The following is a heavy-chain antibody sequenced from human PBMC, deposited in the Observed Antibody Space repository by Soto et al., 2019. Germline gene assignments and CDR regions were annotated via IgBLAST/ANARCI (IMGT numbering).Heavy chain of an antibody. Sequence: QVQLVQSGAEVRKPGASVKVSCKASGYTFTNYGISWVRQAPGHGLEWMGWISSYNGNTNYAQKFQGRVTMTTDTSTSTAYIELRSLRSDDTAVYYCARGWFGELVYHLDYWGQGTLVTVSS. J-gene: IGHJ4*02. D-gene: IGHD3-10*01. CDR1: GYTFTNYG. CDR2: ISSYNGNT. CDR3: ARGWFGELVYHLDY. V-gene: IGHV1-18*01.